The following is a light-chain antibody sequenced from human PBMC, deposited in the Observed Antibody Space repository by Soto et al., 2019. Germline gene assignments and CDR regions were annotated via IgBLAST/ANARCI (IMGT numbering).Light chain of an antibody. CDR3: SSYTSSSTLYV. CDR2: DDS. V-gene: IGLV3-21*02. Sequence: SYELTQPPSVSVAPGQTARITCGGNNIGSKSVHWYQQKPGQAPVLVVYDDSDRPSGIPERFSGSKSGNTASLTISGLQAEDEADYYGSSYTSSSTLYVFGTGTKLTVL. J-gene: IGLJ1*01. CDR1: NIGSKS.